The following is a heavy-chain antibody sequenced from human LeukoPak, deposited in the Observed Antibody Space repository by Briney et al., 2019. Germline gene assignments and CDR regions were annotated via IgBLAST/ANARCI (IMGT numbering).Heavy chain of an antibody. CDR3: ARSIAAAGSYYYYMDV. CDR1: GGTFSSYA. Sequence: SVKVSCKASGGTFSSYAISWVRQAPGQWLEWMGGIIPIFGTANYAQKFQGRVTITADESTSTAYMELSSLRSEDTAVYYCARSIAAAGSYYYYMDVWGKGTTVTVSS. V-gene: IGHV1-69*13. J-gene: IGHJ6*03. D-gene: IGHD6-13*01. CDR2: IIPIFGTA.